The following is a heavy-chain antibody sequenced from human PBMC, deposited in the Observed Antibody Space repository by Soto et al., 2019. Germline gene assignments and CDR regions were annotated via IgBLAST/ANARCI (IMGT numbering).Heavy chain of an antibody. Sequence: GGSLRLSCAVSGFSFTSFGMHWVRQAPGKGLEWVALISHDGSNQYYGASVEGRFSVSRDNTKNTLSLQMNNLRPEDTAVYYCAKLKHFGYNLGYFDRWGQGALVTVSS. D-gene: IGHD5-12*01. CDR2: ISHDGSNQ. CDR1: GFSFTSFG. V-gene: IGHV3-30*18. CDR3: AKLKHFGYNLGYFDR. J-gene: IGHJ4*02.